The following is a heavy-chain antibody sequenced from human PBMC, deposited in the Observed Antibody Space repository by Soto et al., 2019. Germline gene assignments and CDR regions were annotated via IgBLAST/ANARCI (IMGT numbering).Heavy chain of an antibody. Sequence: QVQLVESGGGVVQPGRSLRLSCAASGFTFSNYGIHWVRQAPGKGLEWVAVISYDGSNKYYADSVKGRFTISRDNSKNTLDLQMNSLRAEDTAVYYCAQQEGVGYNYGPFDYWGQGTLVTVSS. D-gene: IGHD1-1*01. V-gene: IGHV3-30*18. J-gene: IGHJ4*02. CDR2: ISYDGSNK. CDR1: GFTFSNYG. CDR3: AQQEGVGYNYGPFDY.